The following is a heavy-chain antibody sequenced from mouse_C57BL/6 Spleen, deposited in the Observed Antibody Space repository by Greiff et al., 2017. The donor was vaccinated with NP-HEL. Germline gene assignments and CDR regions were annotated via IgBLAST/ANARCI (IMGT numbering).Heavy chain of an antibody. CDR3: ARVSPKGY. CDR2: IYPSDSET. CDR1: GYTFTSYW. V-gene: IGHV1-61*01. Sequence: QVQLQQPGAELVRPGSSVKLSCKASGYTFTSYWMDWVKQRPGQGLEWIGNIYPSDSETHYNQKFKDKATLTVDKSSSTAYMQLNSLTSEDSAVYYCARVSPKGYWGQGTTLTVSS. D-gene: IGHD1-3*01. J-gene: IGHJ2*01.